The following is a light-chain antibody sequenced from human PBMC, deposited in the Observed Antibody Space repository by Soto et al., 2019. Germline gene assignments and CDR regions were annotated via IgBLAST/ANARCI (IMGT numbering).Light chain of an antibody. CDR2: YIP. CDR3: QQHNQWPIT. CDR1: QSAGSF. V-gene: IGKV3D-15*01. Sequence: EIVMTQSPATLSVSPGERATLSCRASQSAGSFLAWYQQKPGHAPRLLIYYIPTRATGIPARFSGSVSGTEFTLTINSPQSEDSAVYYCQQHNQWPITFGQGTRLEIK. J-gene: IGKJ5*01.